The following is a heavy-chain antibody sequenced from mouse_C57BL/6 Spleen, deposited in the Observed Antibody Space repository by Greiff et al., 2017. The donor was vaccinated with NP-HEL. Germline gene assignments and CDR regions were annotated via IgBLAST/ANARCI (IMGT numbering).Heavy chain of an antibody. V-gene: IGHV1-5*01. CDR2: IYPGNSDT. Sequence: VQLQQSGTVLARPGASVKMSCKTSGYTFTSYWMHWVKQRPGQGLEWIGAIYPGNSDTSYNQKFKGKAKLTAFTSASTAYMELSSLTNEDSAVYYCTRSEYDYDVSWYFDVWGTGTTVTVSS. D-gene: IGHD2-4*01. CDR3: TRSEYDYDVSWYFDV. CDR1: GYTFTSYW. J-gene: IGHJ1*03.